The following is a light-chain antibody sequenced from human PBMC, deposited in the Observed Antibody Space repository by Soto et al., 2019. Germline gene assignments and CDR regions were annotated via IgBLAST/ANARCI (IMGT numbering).Light chain of an antibody. CDR3: QQYGSSPWA. V-gene: IGKV3-20*01. CDR2: GAS. Sequence: DIVLTQSPGTLSLSPGERATLSCRASQSVGSSNLAWYQQKPGQAPRLLIYGASSRATGIPDRFSGSGSGTDFTLTISRLEPEDSAVYYCQQYGSSPWAFGQGTKVDIK. J-gene: IGKJ1*01. CDR1: QSVGSSN.